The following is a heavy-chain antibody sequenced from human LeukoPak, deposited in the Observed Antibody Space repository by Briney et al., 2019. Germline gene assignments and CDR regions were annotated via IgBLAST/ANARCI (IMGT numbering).Heavy chain of an antibody. CDR3: AKESVAGPDDY. CDR1: GFTFSSYG. D-gene: IGHD6-19*01. J-gene: IGHJ4*02. Sequence: GKSLRLSCAASGFTFSSYGMHWVRHAPGKGLEWVAVTSYDGSNKYYAESVKGRFTISRDNAKNTLYLQMNSLRVEDTAVYYCAKESVAGPDDYWGQGTLVTVSS. V-gene: IGHV3-30*18. CDR2: TSYDGSNK.